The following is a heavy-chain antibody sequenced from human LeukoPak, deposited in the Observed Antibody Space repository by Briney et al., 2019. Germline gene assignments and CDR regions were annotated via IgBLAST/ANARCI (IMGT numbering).Heavy chain of an antibody. Sequence: PSETLSLTCSVSDYPISSGYSGGCIRQPPGKGLEWIATISHSGSTYFNPSLKSRVIVSIATSKNQFSLNLTSVTAADTAVYYCARAHCVGGYCYFLDYWGQVTLVTVSS. D-gene: IGHD2/OR15-2a*01. CDR3: ARAHCVGGYCYFLDY. CDR2: ISHSGST. CDR1: DYPISSGYS. J-gene: IGHJ4*02. V-gene: IGHV4-38-2*02.